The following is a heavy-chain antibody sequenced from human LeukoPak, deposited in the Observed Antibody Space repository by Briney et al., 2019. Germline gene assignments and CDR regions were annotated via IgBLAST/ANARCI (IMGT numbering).Heavy chain of an antibody. CDR1: YGALSGYY. Sequence: SETLSLTCGVEYGALSGYYWTWIRQPPGKGLECIGEIHHSGGSNYNASLKSRVTISLDTSKNQFSLKLTSMTAADTATYFCARGGGLRRSWLDLWGQGTLVTVYS. CDR3: ARGGGLRRSWLDL. J-gene: IGHJ5*02. D-gene: IGHD3-10*01. CDR2: IHHSGGS. V-gene: IGHV4-34*01.